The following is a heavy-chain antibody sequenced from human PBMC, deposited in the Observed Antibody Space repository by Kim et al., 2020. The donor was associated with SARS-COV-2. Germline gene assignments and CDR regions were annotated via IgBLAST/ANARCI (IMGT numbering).Heavy chain of an antibody. Sequence: ASVKVSCKASGYTFTSYAMHWVRQAPGQRLEWMGWINAGNGNTKYSQKFQGRVTITRDTSASTAYMELSSLRSEDTAVYYCARDSSILWHYYYGMDVWGQGTTVTVSS. CDR2: INAGNGNT. CDR1: GYTFTSYA. V-gene: IGHV1-3*01. D-gene: IGHD2-2*01. CDR3: ARDSSILWHYYYGMDV. J-gene: IGHJ6*02.